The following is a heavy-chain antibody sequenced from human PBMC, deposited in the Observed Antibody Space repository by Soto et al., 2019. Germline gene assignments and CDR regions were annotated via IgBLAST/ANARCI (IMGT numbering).Heavy chain of an antibody. Sequence: GGSLRLSCAASGFTFSSYSMNWVRQAPGKGLEWVSSISSSSSNIYYADSMKGRFTISRDNAKNSLYLQMNSLRAEDTAVYYCARDQYSSSDGMDVWGQGTTVTVSS. V-gene: IGHV3-21*01. CDR3: ARDQYSSSDGMDV. CDR2: ISSSSSNI. J-gene: IGHJ6*02. D-gene: IGHD6-6*01. CDR1: GFTFSSYS.